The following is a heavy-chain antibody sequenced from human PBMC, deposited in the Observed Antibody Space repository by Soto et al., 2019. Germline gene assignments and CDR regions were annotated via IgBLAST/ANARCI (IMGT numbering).Heavy chain of an antibody. J-gene: IGHJ3*02. CDR1: GGSISSYY. V-gene: IGHV4-59*08. Sequence: QVQLQESGPGLVKPSETLSLTCTVSGGSISSYYRSWIRQPPGKGLEWIGYIYYSGSTNYNPSLKRVTISVDTSKNQFSLKLSSVTAADTAVYYCARRYGGAFDIWGQGTMVTVSS. CDR3: ARRYGGAFDI. D-gene: IGHD3-10*01. CDR2: IYYSGST.